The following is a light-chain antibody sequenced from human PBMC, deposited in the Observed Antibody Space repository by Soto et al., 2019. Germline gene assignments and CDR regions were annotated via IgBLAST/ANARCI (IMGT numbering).Light chain of an antibody. Sequence: QSALTQPPSASGSPGQSVTISCTGTSSDIGGYNSVSWYQQHPGKAPRLMIYEVNKRPSGVPDCFSGSKSGYTASLTVSGLQTEDEAFYYCSSSAGIYHYLVFGGGTKLTVL. CDR2: EVN. J-gene: IGLJ3*02. CDR1: SSDIGGYNS. V-gene: IGLV2-8*01. CDR3: SSSAGIYHYLV.